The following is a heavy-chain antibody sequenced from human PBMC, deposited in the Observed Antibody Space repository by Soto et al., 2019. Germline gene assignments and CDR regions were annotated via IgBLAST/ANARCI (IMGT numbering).Heavy chain of an antibody. CDR1: GFTFSSYW. D-gene: IGHD3-10*01. J-gene: IGHJ6*02. V-gene: IGHV3-74*01. Sequence: GGSLRLSCAASGFTFSSYWMHWVRQAPGKGLVWVSRINSDGSSTSYADSVKGRFTISRDNAKNTLYLQMNSLRAEDTAVYYCARVITMVRGALYYYNGMDVWGQGTTVTVSS. CDR2: INSDGSST. CDR3: ARVITMVRGALYYYNGMDV.